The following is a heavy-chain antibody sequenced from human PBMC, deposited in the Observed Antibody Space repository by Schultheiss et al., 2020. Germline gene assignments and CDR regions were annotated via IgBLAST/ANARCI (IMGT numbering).Heavy chain of an antibody. CDR3: AEGYSSGWYY. Sequence: SETLSLTCTVSGGSISSYYWSWIRQPAGKGLEWIGSIYHSGSTNYNPSLKSRVTISVDTSKNQFSLKLILVTAADTGVYYFAEGYSSGWYYWGQGTLVT. CDR2: IYHSGST. J-gene: IGHJ4*02. V-gene: IGHV4-4*07. CDR1: GGSISSYY. D-gene: IGHD6-19*01.